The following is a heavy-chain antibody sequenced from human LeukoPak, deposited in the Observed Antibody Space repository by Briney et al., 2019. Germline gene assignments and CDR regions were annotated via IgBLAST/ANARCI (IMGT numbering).Heavy chain of an antibody. CDR2: IFSSGST. CDR3: ARLTKFLTTYYPTP. CDR1: GGSITGYY. J-gene: IGHJ5*02. Sequence: PSETLSLTCTVSGGSITGYYWSWIRQPPGKGLEWVGYIFSSGSTNYNPSLKSRVTISLDTSKSQFSLKLISVTASDAAVYYCARLTKFLTTYYPTPWGQGTLVTVSS. V-gene: IGHV4-59*08. D-gene: IGHD2/OR15-2a*01.